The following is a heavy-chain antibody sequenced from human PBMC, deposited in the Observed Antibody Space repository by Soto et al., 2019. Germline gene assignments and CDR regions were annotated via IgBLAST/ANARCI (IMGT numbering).Heavy chain of an antibody. Sequence: SLRLSCAASGFTLSSYSMTWVRQAPGKGLEWLSYISRSSSTINYADSVKGRFTISRDNAKNSVYLELNSLRDEDTAVYYCARDPPNFYYYGMDVWGQGTTVTV. CDR2: ISRSSSTI. V-gene: IGHV3-48*02. CDR3: ARDPPNFYYYGMDV. J-gene: IGHJ6*02. CDR1: GFTLSSYS.